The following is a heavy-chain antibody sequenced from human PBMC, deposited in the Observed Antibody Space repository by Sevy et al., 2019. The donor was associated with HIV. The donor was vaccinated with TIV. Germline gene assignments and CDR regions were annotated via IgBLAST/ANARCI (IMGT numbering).Heavy chain of an antibody. CDR1: GFTFSSYS. CDR3: ARAEDGSGSYGY. V-gene: IGHV3-48*02. J-gene: IGHJ4*02. D-gene: IGHD3-10*01. Sequence: GVLRLSCAASGFTFSSYSMNWVRQAPGKGLEWVSYISSSSSTIYYADSVKGRFTISRDNAKNSLYLQMNSLRDEDTAVYYCARAEDGSGSYGYWGQGTLVTVSS. CDR2: ISSSSSTI.